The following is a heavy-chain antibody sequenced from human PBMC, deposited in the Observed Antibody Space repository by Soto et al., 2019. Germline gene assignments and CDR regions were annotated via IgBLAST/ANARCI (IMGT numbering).Heavy chain of an antibody. V-gene: IGHV4-30-4*02. J-gene: IGHJ5*02. CDR2: IYYSGNT. CDR1: GGSISSGDYY. CDR3: ARPHGGSSGWDNWFDP. Sequence: SETLSLTCTVSGGSISSGDYYWSWIRQPPGKGLEWIGYIYYSGNTYYNPSLKSRITISVDTSKNQFSLKLSSVTAADTAVYYCARPHGGSSGWDNWFDPWGQGTLVTVSS. D-gene: IGHD6-25*01.